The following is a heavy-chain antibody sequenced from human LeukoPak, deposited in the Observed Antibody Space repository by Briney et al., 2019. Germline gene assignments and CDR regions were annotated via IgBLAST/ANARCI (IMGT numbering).Heavy chain of an antibody. Sequence: GGSLRLSCAASGFTFSSYSMNWVRQAPGKGLEWVSSISSSSSYIYYADSVKGRFTISRDNAKNSVYLQMNSLRAEDTAVYYCARDKIVGATFLDYWGQGTLVTVSS. V-gene: IGHV3-21*01. CDR1: GFTFSSYS. D-gene: IGHD1-26*01. CDR2: ISSSSSYI. J-gene: IGHJ4*02. CDR3: ARDKIVGATFLDY.